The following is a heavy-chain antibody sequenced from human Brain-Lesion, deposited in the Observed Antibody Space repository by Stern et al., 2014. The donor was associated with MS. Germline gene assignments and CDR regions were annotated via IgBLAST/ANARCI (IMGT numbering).Heavy chain of an antibody. CDR3: ARDQRGITIFGVVTDYYYLGMDV. Sequence: QVQLVESGAEVKKPGASVKVSCKTSGYIFTGYYIHWVRPAPGQGLEWMAWINPNTGGTKYAQKFQGRVPMSRDTSISTAYVELSSLTSDDTAVYYCARDQRGITIFGVVTDYYYLGMDVWGQGTTVTVSS. D-gene: IGHD3-3*01. J-gene: IGHJ6*02. CDR2: INPNTGGT. V-gene: IGHV1-2*02. CDR1: GYIFTGYY.